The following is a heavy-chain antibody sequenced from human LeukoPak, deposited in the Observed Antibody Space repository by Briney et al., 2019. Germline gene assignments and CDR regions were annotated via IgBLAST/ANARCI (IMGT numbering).Heavy chain of an antibody. Sequence: SETLSLTCAVSDGSFSGYSWSWIRQPPGTGLEWIGEINHSGSTNYNPSLKSRVTISVDTSKNQFSLKLSSVTAADTAVYYCARAEHCSSTSCYKSTYMDVWGKGTTVTVSS. D-gene: IGHD2-2*02. V-gene: IGHV4-34*01. J-gene: IGHJ6*03. CDR2: INHSGST. CDR1: DGSFSGYS. CDR3: ARAEHCSSTSCYKSTYMDV.